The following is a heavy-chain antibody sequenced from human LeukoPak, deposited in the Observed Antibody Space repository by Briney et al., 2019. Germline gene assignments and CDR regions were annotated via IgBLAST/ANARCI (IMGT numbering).Heavy chain of an antibody. J-gene: IGHJ4*02. Sequence: GGSLRLSCAASGFTFSSYSMNWVRQAPGKGLEWVSSISSSSSYIYYADSVKGRFTISRDNAKNSLYLQMNSLRAEDTAVYYCEKELDIVVVPAAAFDYWGQPTLVTVSS. V-gene: IGHV3-21*01. D-gene: IGHD2-2*01. CDR2: ISSSSSYI. CDR3: EKELDIVVVPAAAFDY. CDR1: GFTFSSYS.